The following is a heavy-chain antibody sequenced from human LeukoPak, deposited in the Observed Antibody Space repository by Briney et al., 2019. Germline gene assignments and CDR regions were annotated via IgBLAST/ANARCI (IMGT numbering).Heavy chain of an antibody. Sequence: SDPLHLTCPVSGVSVNSYYWSWIRQPPGKGLEWIGNIYYSGSTKYNPSLKSRVTISVDTSKNHFSLKLSSVTAADTAVYYCARHGNYYDSSGYNYYFDYWGQGTLGTVSS. CDR1: GVSVNSYY. V-gene: IGHV4-59*08. CDR3: ARHGNYYDSSGYNYYFDY. CDR2: IYYSGST. D-gene: IGHD3-22*01. J-gene: IGHJ4*02.